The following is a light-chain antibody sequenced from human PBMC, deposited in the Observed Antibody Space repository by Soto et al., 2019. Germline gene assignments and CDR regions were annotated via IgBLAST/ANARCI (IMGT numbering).Light chain of an antibody. CDR3: CSYAGSSTYA. CDR2: EVS. CDR1: SSDVGSYNL. Sequence: QSVLTQPASVSGSPGQSITISCTGTSSDVGSYNLVSWYQQHPGKAPKLMIYEVSKRPSGVSNRLSGSKSGNTASLTISGLQAEDEADYYCCSYAGSSTYAFGTGTKVTVL. J-gene: IGLJ1*01. V-gene: IGLV2-23*02.